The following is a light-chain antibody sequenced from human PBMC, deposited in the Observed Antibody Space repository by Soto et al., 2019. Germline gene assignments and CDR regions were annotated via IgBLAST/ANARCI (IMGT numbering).Light chain of an antibody. CDR1: SSDIGVYDY. CDR2: EVS. CDR3: ASYGGVYYV. J-gene: IGLJ1*01. Sequence: QSALTQPASVSGSPGQSITISCTGTSSDIGVYDYVSWYQHHPGKAPKLMIYEVSNRPSGVSNRFFGSKSGNTASLTISGLQTEDEADYFCASYGGVYYVFGTGTKV. V-gene: IGLV2-14*01.